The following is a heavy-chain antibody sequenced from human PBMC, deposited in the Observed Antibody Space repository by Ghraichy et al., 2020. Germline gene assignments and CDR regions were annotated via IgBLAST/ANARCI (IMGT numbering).Heavy chain of an antibody. CDR1: GYTFTSYG. Sequence: ASVKVSCKASGYTFTSYGISWVRQAPGQGLEWMGWISAYNGNTNYAQKLQGRVTMTTDTSTSTAYMELRSLRSDDTAVYYCARELNDYYDSSGYFGAYGMDVWGQGTTVTVSS. CDR2: ISAYNGNT. D-gene: IGHD3-22*01. J-gene: IGHJ6*02. V-gene: IGHV1-18*01. CDR3: ARELNDYYDSSGYFGAYGMDV.